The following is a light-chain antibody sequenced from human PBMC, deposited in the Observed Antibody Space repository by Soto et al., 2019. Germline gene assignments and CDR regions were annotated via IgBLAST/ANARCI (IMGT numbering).Light chain of an antibody. J-gene: IGLJ2*01. CDR2: DVN. V-gene: IGLV2-14*03. Sequence: QSVLTQPASVSGSPGQSITISCTGTRSDIGAYNFVSWYQQRPGEVPKLILYDVNVRPSGVSNRFSGSKSGNTASLTISGLQAEDEADYYCTSWTTSTTMIFGGGTKVTVL. CDR1: RSDIGAYNF. CDR3: TSWTTSTTMI.